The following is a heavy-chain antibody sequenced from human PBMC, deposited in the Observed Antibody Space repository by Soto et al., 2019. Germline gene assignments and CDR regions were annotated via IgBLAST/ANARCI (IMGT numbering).Heavy chain of an antibody. D-gene: IGHD3-10*01. J-gene: IGHJ4*02. Sequence: EVQLLESGGGLVQPGGSLRLSCAASGFTFSSYAMSWVRQAPGKGLEWVSAISGSGGSTYYADSVKGRFTISRDNSKNALYLQMNSLRAEDTAVYYCAKDLVQYYYGSGSYYGYYFDYWGQGTLVTVSS. CDR1: GFTFSSYA. CDR2: ISGSGGST. V-gene: IGHV3-23*01. CDR3: AKDLVQYYYGSGSYYGYYFDY.